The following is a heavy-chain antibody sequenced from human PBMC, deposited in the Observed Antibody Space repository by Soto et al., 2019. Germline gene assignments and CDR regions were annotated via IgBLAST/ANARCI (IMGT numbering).Heavy chain of an antibody. J-gene: IGHJ5*02. CDR1: GYSFTSYW. CDR2: IDPSDSYT. V-gene: IGHV5-10-1*01. D-gene: IGHD3-10*01. Sequence: GESLKISCKGSGYSFTSYWISWVRQMPGKGLEWMGRIDPSDSYTNYSPSFQGNVTISADKSISTAYLQWSSLKASDTAMYYCARRITMVRGALENWFDPWGQGTLVTVSS. CDR3: ARRITMVRGALENWFDP.